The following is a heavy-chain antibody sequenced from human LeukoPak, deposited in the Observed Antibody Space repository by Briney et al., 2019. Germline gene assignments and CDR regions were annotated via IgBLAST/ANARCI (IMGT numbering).Heavy chain of an antibody. CDR1: GFTFSSYS. J-gene: IGHJ3*02. D-gene: IGHD2-8*01. CDR3: ARAHRMYASPRDAFDI. CDR2: ISSSSSYI. Sequence: GGSLRLSCAASGFTFSSYSMNWVRQAPGKGLEWVSSISSSSSYIYYADSVKGRFTISRDNAKNSLYLQMNSLRAEDTAVYYCARAHRMYASPRDAFDIWGQGTMVTVSS. V-gene: IGHV3-21*01.